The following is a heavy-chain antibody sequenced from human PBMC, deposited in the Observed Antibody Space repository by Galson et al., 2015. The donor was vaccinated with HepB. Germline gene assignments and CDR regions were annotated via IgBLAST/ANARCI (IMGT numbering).Heavy chain of an antibody. V-gene: IGHV4-61*01. J-gene: IGHJ3*02. Sequence: SETLSLTCTVSGGSVSSGSYYWSWIRQPPGKGLEWIGYIYYSGSTNYNPSLKSRVTISVDTSKNQFSLKLSSVTAADTAVYYCARDPDYYDSSGYSSAFDIWGQGTMVTVSS. CDR1: GGSVSSGSYY. CDR3: ARDPDYYDSSGYSSAFDI. CDR2: IYYSGST. D-gene: IGHD3-22*01.